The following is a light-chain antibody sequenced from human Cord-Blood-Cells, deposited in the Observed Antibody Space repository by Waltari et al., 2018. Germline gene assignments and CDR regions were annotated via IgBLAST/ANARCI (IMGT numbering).Light chain of an antibody. Sequence: EIVMTQSPATLSVSPGESATLSCRASQSVSSNLAWYQQKPGQAPRLLIYGASTRATGIPARVSGSGSGTEFTLTISSLQSEDFAVYYCQQYSNWWTFGQGTKVEIK. CDR1: QSVSSN. V-gene: IGKV3-15*01. J-gene: IGKJ1*01. CDR3: QQYSNWWT. CDR2: GAS.